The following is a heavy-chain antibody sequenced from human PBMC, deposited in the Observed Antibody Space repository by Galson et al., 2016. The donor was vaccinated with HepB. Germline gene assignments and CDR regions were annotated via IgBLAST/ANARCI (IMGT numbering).Heavy chain of an antibody. CDR2: TYYRSKWYN. D-gene: IGHD5-18*01. J-gene: IGHJ4*02. CDR1: GDSVSSNSAA. V-gene: IGHV6-1*01. Sequence: CAISGDSVSSNSAAWHWIRQSPLRGLEWLGRTYYRSKWYNDYAISVKGRITINPDTSKNQFSLQLNSVTSEDTAVYYCARGGGPLGTAMVVDHFDYWGQGSLVTVSS. CDR3: ARGGGPLGTAMVVDHFDY.